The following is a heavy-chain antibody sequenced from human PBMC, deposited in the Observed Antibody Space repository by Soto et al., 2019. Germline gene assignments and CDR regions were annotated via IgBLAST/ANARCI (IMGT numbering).Heavy chain of an antibody. J-gene: IGHJ4*02. CDR1: GYTFTSYA. D-gene: IGHD1-26*01. CDR3: ARDLGVGAASDN. CDR2: INAGNGNT. V-gene: IGHV1-3*01. Sequence: QVQLVQSGAEVKKPGASVKVSCKASGYTFTSYAMHWVRQAPGQRLEWMGWINAGNGNTKYSQKFQGRVTITRDTSASTAYMELSSLRSEDTAVYYCARDLGVGAASDNRGQGTLVTVSS.